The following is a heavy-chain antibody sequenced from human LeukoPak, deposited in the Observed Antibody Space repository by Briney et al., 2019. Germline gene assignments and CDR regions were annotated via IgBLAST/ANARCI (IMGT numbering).Heavy chain of an antibody. CDR2: INTDGSTT. D-gene: IGHD3-10*01. CDR3: ARNFHYGHDY. V-gene: IGHV3-74*01. CDR1: GFTFSGYS. Sequence: GGSLRLSCAASGFTFSGYSMHWVRQDPGKGLVWVSRINTDGSTTTYADSVKGRFTISRDNAKNTLYLQMSSLRAEDTAVYFCARNFHYGHDYWGQGTLVTVSS. J-gene: IGHJ4*02.